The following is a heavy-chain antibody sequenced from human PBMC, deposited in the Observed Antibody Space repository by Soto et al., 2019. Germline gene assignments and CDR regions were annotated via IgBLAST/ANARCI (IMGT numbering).Heavy chain of an antibody. CDR1: GGSISGYY. J-gene: IGHJ6*02. Sequence: SETLSLTCTVSGGSISGYYWSWIRHPPGKGLEWIGYMYNTGSTVYNPSFKSRVTISVDTSKNQFSLKLNSVTAADTAVYYCARDLWGYCGTDCYPLDVWGQGTTVTVS. V-gene: IGHV4-59*01. D-gene: IGHD2-21*02. CDR3: ARDLWGYCGTDCYPLDV. CDR2: MYNTGST.